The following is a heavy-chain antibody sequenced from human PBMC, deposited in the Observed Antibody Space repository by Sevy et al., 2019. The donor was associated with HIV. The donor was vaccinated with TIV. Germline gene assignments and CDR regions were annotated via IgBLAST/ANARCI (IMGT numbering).Heavy chain of an antibody. V-gene: IGHV3-30-3*01. CDR1: GFAFRDSA. CDR3: ARMVSGGLRWELIKENAFDI. J-gene: IGHJ3*02. Sequence: GGSLRLSCEASGFAFRDSAIHWVRQSPGKGLEWVALISHGGSYEYYVDSVKGRFTVSSDRSKNILYLQMDSLRAEDTAVYYCARMVSGGLRWELIKENAFDIWGQRTSVTVSS. CDR2: ISHGGSYE. D-gene: IGHD4-17*01.